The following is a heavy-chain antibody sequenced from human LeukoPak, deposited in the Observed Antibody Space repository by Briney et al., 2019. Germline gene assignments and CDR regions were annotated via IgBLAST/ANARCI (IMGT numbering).Heavy chain of an antibody. Sequence: HTGGSLRLSCAASGFTFRNYAMYWVRQAPGEGLEWVSAISSSDANTYYADSVKGRFTISRDNSKNTLYLQMNSLRAEDTALYYCAIREPIGYWGQGTLVTVSS. CDR3: AIREPIGY. J-gene: IGHJ4*02. D-gene: IGHD1-14*01. V-gene: IGHV3-23*01. CDR2: ISSSDANT. CDR1: GFTFRNYA.